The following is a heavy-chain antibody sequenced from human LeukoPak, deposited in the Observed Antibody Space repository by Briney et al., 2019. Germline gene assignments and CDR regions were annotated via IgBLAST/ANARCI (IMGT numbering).Heavy chain of an antibody. V-gene: IGHV4-59*01. CDR3: ASLSDGDYYFDY. CDR1: GGSISSYY. D-gene: IGHD4-17*01. Sequence: SGTLSLTCTVSGGSISSYYWSWIRQPPGKGLEWIGYIYYSGSTNYNPSLKSRVTISVDTSKNQFSLKLGSVTAADTAVYYCASLSDGDYYFDYWGQGTLVTVSS. J-gene: IGHJ4*02. CDR2: IYYSGST.